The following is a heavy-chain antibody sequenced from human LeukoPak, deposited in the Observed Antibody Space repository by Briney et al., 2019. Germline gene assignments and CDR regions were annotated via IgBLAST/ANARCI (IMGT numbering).Heavy chain of an antibody. CDR2: IKEDGSEK. CDR1: AFTFSDYW. V-gene: IGHV3-7*01. D-gene: IGHD5-24*01. Sequence: GGSLRLSCAASAFTFSDYWMTWVRQAPGKGLERVANIKEDGSEKYYVDSVKGRFTISRDNAKNSLYLQMNSLRAEDTAVYYCARGFRDDYSNYWYFDLWGRGTLVSVSS. J-gene: IGHJ2*01. CDR3: ARGFRDDYSNYWYFDL.